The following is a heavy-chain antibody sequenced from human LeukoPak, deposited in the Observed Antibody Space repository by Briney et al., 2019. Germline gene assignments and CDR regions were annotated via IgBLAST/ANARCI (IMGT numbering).Heavy chain of an antibody. CDR2: INPSGGST. V-gene: IGHV1-46*01. Sequence: ASVKVSCKASGYTFTSYYMHRVRQAPGQGLEWMGIINPSGGSTSYAQKFQGRVTMTRDTSTSTVYMELSSLRSEDTAVYYCARDYYDSSGYYYDAFDIWGQGTMVTVSS. D-gene: IGHD3-22*01. CDR3: ARDYYDSSGYYYDAFDI. J-gene: IGHJ3*02. CDR1: GYTFTSYY.